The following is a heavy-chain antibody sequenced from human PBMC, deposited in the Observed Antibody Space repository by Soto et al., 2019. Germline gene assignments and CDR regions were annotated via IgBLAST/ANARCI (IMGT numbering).Heavy chain of an antibody. D-gene: IGHD1-1*01. Sequence: PGGSLRLSCEASGFTFINYAMSWVRQAPGKGLEWVASISDTGGDSYYADSMDGRFTISRDNSKNALYLQINNLRAEDTAVYYCVRDLYRSATMPCLDHWGQGTLVTVSS. CDR1: GFTFINYA. CDR2: ISDTGGDS. J-gene: IGHJ4*02. V-gene: IGHV3-23*01. CDR3: VRDLYRSATMPCLDH.